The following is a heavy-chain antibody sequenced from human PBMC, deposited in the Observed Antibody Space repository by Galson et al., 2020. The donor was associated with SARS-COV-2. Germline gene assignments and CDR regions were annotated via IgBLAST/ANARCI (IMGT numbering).Heavy chain of an antibody. Sequence: GASVKVSCKVSGYSLADLFVQWVRQAPGKGLEWMGGFAPENDETVYAQQFQGRVIVTEDTSTDTAYVELSSLRSEDTAVYYCTTGGGSGGGARVMDVWGQGTTLIVSS. V-gene: IGHV1-24*01. CDR3: TTGGGSGGGARVMDV. D-gene: IGHD3-16*01. CDR1: GYSLADLF. CDR2: FAPENDET. J-gene: IGHJ6*02.